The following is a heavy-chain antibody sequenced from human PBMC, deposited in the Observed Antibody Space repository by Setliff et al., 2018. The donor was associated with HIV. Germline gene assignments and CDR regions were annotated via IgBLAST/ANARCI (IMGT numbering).Heavy chain of an antibody. J-gene: IGHJ3*02. CDR3: ARILLYDSSAYFVNAFDI. Sequence: NPSETLSLTCTVSGGSISSGSYYWSWMRQPAGKGLEWIGHIYTSGSTNYNPSLKSRVTISVDTSKNQFYLKLSSVTAADTAVYYCARILLYDSSAYFVNAFDIWGQGTVVTVSS. CDR2: IYTSGST. V-gene: IGHV4-61*09. D-gene: IGHD3-22*01. CDR1: GGSISSGSYY.